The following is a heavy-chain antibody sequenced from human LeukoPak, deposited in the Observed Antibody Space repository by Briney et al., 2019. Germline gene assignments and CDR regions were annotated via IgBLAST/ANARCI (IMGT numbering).Heavy chain of an antibody. V-gene: IGHV4-4*02. Sequence: PSETLSLTCAVSGGXISSSNCWSWVRQPPGKGLEWIGEIYHSGSTNYNPSLKSRVTISVDKSKNQFSLKLSSVTAADTAVYYCAREVYDSSGYYILGVDYWGQGTLVTVSS. CDR2: IYHSGST. D-gene: IGHD3-22*01. CDR3: AREVYDSSGYYILGVDY. J-gene: IGHJ4*02. CDR1: GGXISSSNC.